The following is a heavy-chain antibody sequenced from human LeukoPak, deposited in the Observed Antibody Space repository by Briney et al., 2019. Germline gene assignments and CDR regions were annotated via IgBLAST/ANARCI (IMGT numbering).Heavy chain of an antibody. Sequence: GGSLRLSCAASGLTGSHDYVSWVRQAPGKGLEWVSAIHTSGDTCYADSVKGRFTISRDTSKNTLYLQINSLRVEDTAVYYCIVFGDSNHWGQGTLVTVSS. V-gene: IGHV3-53*01. CDR1: GLTGSHDY. J-gene: IGHJ5*02. CDR3: IVFGDSNH. D-gene: IGHD4-17*01. CDR2: IHTSGDT.